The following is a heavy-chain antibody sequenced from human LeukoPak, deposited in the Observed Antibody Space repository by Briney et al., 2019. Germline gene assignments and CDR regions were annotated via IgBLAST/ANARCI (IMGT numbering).Heavy chain of an antibody. J-gene: IGHJ5*02. D-gene: IGHD2-2*01. Sequence: SETLSLTHAVYGGPLSGYYWSWIRQPPGKGLEWIGEINHSGSTNYNPSLKSRVTISVDTSKNQFSLKLSSVTAADTAVYYCARVWEDIVVVPAAIGFDPWGQGTLVAVSS. CDR1: GGPLSGYY. V-gene: IGHV4-34*01. CDR3: ARVWEDIVVVPAAIGFDP. CDR2: INHSGST.